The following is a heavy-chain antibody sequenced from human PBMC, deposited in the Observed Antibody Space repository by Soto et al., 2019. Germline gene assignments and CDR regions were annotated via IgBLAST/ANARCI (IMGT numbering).Heavy chain of an antibody. CDR3: ARHLVESAKATQRYNXFDP. Sequence: SETLSLTCAVSGGSISSYYWSWIRQPPGKGLEWIGHISYSGTTNYNPSLQSRATMSLDTSKNHFSLRLSSVTAADTAVYYCARHLVESAKATQRYNXFDPWGKGTLVTVSS. CDR1: GGSISSYY. CDR2: ISYSGTT. V-gene: IGHV4-59*08. J-gene: IGHJ5*02. D-gene: IGHD1-26*01.